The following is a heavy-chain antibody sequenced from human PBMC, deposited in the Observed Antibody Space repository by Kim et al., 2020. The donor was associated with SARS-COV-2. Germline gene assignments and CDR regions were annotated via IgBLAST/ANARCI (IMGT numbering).Heavy chain of an antibody. CDR2: INEDGNTK. Sequence: GGSLRLSCVASGFTFNNYWMSWVRQAPGGGLECVANINEDGNTKYYVGSVKGRFIVSRDNAKNSLYLQMNGLRAEDTAVYYCARDLSGSYDAFDIWGQGTMVTVSS. J-gene: IGHJ3*02. CDR3: ARDLSGSYDAFDI. D-gene: IGHD1-26*01. CDR1: GFTFNNYW. V-gene: IGHV3-7*03.